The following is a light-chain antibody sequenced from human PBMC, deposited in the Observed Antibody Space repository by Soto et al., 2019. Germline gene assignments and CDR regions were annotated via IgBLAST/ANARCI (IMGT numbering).Light chain of an antibody. CDR1: QSVSSNK. CDR2: GAS. Sequence: EIVLTQSPGTLSLSPGERATLSCRASQSVSSNKLAWYQQKPGQAPRLLIYGASGRATGIPDRFSGSGSGTDFILTISRLEPEDFAVYYCQVFDGSLWTFGQGTKVEIK. V-gene: IGKV3-20*01. CDR3: QVFDGSLWT. J-gene: IGKJ1*01.